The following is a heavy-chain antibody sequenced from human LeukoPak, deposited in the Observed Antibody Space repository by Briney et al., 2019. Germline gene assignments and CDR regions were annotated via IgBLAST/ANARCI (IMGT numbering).Heavy chain of an antibody. D-gene: IGHD2-2*01. CDR3: ARGLQYQLLFLGPQPKTNYYYYYMDV. Sequence: GASVKVSCKASGYTFTSYGISWVRQAPGQGLEWMGWISAYNGNTNYAQKLQGRVTMTTDTSTSTAYMELRSLRSDDTAVYYCARGLQYQLLFLGPQPKTNYYYYYMDVWGKGTTVTVSS. CDR2: ISAYNGNT. V-gene: IGHV1-18*01. J-gene: IGHJ6*03. CDR1: GYTFTSYG.